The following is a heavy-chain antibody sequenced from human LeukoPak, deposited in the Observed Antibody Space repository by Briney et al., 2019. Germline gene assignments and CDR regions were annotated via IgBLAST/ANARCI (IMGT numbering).Heavy chain of an antibody. V-gene: IGHV4-34*01. J-gene: IGHJ3*02. CDR1: GGSFSGYY. D-gene: IGHD2-2*01. CDR2: INHSGST. Sequence: RTSETLSLTCAVYGGSFSGYYWSWIRQPPGKGLEWIGDINHSGSTNCNPSLKSRVTMSLDTSKNHFSLKLGSVTAADTAVYYCARVGGYCSSTSCTDAFDMWGQGTMVTVSS. CDR3: ARVGGYCSSTSCTDAFDM.